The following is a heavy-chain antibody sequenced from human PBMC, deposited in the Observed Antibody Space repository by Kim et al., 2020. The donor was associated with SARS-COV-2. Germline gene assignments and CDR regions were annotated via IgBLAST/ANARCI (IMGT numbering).Heavy chain of an antibody. CDR1: GFTFSSYG. J-gene: IGHJ3*02. CDR3: AKGDGYCSSTSCYAFDI. D-gene: IGHD2-2*03. V-gene: IGHV3-30*18. Sequence: GGSLRLSCAASGFTFSSYGMHWVRQAPGKGLEWVAVISYDGSNKYYADSVKGRFTISRDNSKNTLYLQMNSLRAEDTAVYYCAKGDGYCSSTSCYAFDIWGQGTMVTVSS. CDR2: ISYDGSNK.